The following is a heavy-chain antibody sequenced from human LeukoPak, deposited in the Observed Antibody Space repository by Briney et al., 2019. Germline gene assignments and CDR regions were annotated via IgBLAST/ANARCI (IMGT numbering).Heavy chain of an antibody. V-gene: IGHV4-39*01. CDR3: ARRYSSGWNNHLFDY. CDR1: GVSIRSSDYY. CDR2: IHYSGST. J-gene: IGHJ4*02. D-gene: IGHD6-19*01. Sequence: SETLSLTCTVSGVSIRSSDYYWAWIRQPPGKVLEWIGNIHYSGSTYYHPSLKSQVTISLDTSKNQFSLKLSSVTAADTALYYCARRYSSGWNNHLFDYWGQGTLVAVSS.